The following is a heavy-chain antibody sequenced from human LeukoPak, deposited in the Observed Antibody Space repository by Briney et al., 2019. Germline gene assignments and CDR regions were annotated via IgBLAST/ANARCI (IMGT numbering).Heavy chain of an antibody. Sequence: ASVKVSCKASGYTFTGYYMHWVRQAPGQGLEWMGWINPNSGGTNYAQKFQGRVTMTRDTSISTAYMELSRLRSDDTAVYYCARTFGSSGYLDAFDIWGQGTMVTVSS. J-gene: IGHJ3*02. D-gene: IGHD3-22*01. V-gene: IGHV1-2*02. CDR2: INPNSGGT. CDR3: ARTFGSSGYLDAFDI. CDR1: GYTFTGYY.